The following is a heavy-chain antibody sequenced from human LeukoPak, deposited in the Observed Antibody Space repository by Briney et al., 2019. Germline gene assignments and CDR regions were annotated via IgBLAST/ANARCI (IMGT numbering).Heavy chain of an antibody. J-gene: IGHJ4*02. D-gene: IGHD3-22*01. CDR2: VSYDGGSE. Sequence: PGGSLRLSCAASRFTFTTFNDYVMHWARQAPGKGLEWVAAVSYDGGSEYYADSVKGRFAVSRDNSKNTLCLQMRSLRPEDTAVYYCASNFYDVGGYYYRTPVQYWGQGTPVTVSS. CDR1: RFTFTTFNDYV. V-gene: IGHV3-30*09. CDR3: ASNFYDVGGYYYRTPVQY.